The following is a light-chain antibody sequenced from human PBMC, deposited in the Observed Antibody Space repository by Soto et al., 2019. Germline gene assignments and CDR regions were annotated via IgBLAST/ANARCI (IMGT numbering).Light chain of an antibody. Sequence: EIVLTQSPGTLSLSPGERASLSCRASQSVRSSYLGWYQQKPGQAPRLIIYGTSNRDAGIPDRFSGSGSRTDFTLTITRPESEDFAVYYCQHYGSQYTFGQGTKVEIK. J-gene: IGKJ2*01. V-gene: IGKV3-20*01. CDR3: QHYGSQYT. CDR2: GTS. CDR1: QSVRSSY.